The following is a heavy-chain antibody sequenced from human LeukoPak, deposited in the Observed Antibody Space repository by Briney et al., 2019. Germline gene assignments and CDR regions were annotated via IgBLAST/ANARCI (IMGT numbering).Heavy chain of an antibody. J-gene: IGHJ6*02. V-gene: IGHV4-30-2*01. Sequence: SETLSLTCGVSGGSISSGGYSWSWIRQPPGKGLEWIGYIYHSGSTYYNPSLKSRVTISVDTSKNQFSLKLSSVTAADTAVYYCARLEMATVYGMDVWGQGTTVTVSS. CDR3: ARLEMATVYGMDV. CDR2: IYHSGST. D-gene: IGHD5-24*01. CDR1: GGSISSGGYS.